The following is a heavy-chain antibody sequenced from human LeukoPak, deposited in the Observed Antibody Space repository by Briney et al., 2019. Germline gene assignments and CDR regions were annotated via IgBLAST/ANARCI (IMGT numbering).Heavy chain of an antibody. J-gene: IGHJ6*03. CDR1: GGSISSSSYY. CDR2: IYYSGST. CDR3: ARHGGGYCSGGSCYASYYYMDV. D-gene: IGHD2-15*01. V-gene: IGHV4-39*01. Sequence: SETLSLTCTVSGGSISSSSYYWGWIRQPPGKGLEWVGSIYYSGSTYYNPSLKSRVTISVDTSKNQFSLKLSSVTAADTAVYYCARHGGGYCSGGSCYASYYYMDVWGKGTTVTISS.